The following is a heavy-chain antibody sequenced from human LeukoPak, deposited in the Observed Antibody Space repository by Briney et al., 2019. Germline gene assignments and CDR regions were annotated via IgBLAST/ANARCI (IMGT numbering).Heavy chain of an antibody. CDR2: ISNDVSKT. J-gene: IGHJ3*02. CDR1: GFTFSDYV. D-gene: IGHD6-13*01. CDR3: ARRSASSRAFDI. V-gene: IGHV3-30*04. Sequence: GSLRLSCAASGFTFSDYVIHWVRQAPGKGLEWVALISNDVSKTYYTASVKGRFTISRDNSKNTVYLEMNSLRTEDTAVYYCARRSASSRAFDIWGQGTMVTVSS.